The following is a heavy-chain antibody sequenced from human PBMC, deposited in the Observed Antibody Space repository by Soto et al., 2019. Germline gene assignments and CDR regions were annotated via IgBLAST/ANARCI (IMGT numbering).Heavy chain of an antibody. V-gene: IGHV4-59*08. Sequence: SDTLSITCTVSNGSISPYYCIWILRPPWNGLEWIGCIYYAGTTTYNPSLKSRVSISIDTSKSEVSLKLTSVTAADTAVYYCARLGGYYQSLDSWGQGTVVTVSS. CDR3: ARLGGYYQSLDS. J-gene: IGHJ4*02. D-gene: IGHD3-22*01. CDR1: NGSISPYY. CDR2: IYYAGTT.